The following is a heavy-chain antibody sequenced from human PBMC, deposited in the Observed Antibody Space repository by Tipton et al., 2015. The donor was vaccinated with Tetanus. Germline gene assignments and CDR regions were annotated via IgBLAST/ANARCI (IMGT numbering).Heavy chain of an antibody. J-gene: IGHJ3*02. CDR2: IYYSGST. CDR3: ARDSQVASGWGGAFDI. D-gene: IGHD6-19*01. CDR1: GGSISSYY. Sequence: TLSLTCTVSGGSISSYYWSWIRQPPGTGLEWIGYIYYSGSTNYNPSLKSRVTISVDTSKNQFSLKLSSVTAADTAVYYCARDSQVASGWGGAFDIRGQGTMVTVSS. V-gene: IGHV4-59*01.